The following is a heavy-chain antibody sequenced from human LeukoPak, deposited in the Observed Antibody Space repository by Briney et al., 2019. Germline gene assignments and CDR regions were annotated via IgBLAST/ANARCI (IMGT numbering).Heavy chain of an antibody. J-gene: IGHJ4*02. CDR1: GFTFSSYW. CDR3: ARLRTYGSGSYSLTGY. Sequence: PGGSLRLSCAASGFTFSSYWMHWVRQAPGKGLVWVSRINSDGSRIIYADSVKGRFTISRDNAKNTLYLQMNSLRAEDTAVYYCARLRTYGSGSYSLTGYWGQGTLVTVSS. D-gene: IGHD3-10*01. V-gene: IGHV3-74*01. CDR2: INSDGSRI.